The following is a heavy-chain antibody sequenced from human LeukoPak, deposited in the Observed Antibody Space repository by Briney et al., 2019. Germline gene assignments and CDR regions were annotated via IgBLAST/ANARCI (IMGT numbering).Heavy chain of an antibody. CDR1: GFTFSSYA. CDR3: AESGYSSSWPLAKYYFDY. D-gene: IGHD6-13*01. J-gene: IGHJ4*02. CDR2: ISGSGGST. Sequence: GGSLRLSCAASGFTFSSYAMSWVRQAPGKGLEWVSAISGSGGSTYYADSVKGRFTISRDNSKNTLYPQMNSLRAEDTAVYYCAESGYSSSWPLAKYYFDYWGQGTLVTVSS. V-gene: IGHV3-23*01.